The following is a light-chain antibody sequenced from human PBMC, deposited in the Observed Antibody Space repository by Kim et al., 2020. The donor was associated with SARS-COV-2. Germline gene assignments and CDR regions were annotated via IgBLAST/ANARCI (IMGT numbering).Light chain of an antibody. CDR2: DAS. Sequence: ASIGDRVTITCQASHDVANYLNWYQQKPGRAPKLLIYDASNLHTGVPSRFSGSGAGTHFTFTISSLQPEDTTIYYCQQYDDLPLTFGGGTKVDIK. CDR3: QQYDDLPLT. J-gene: IGKJ4*01. V-gene: IGKV1-33*01. CDR1: HDVANY.